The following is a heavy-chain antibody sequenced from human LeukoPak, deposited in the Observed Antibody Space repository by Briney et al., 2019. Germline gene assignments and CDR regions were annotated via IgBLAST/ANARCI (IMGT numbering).Heavy chain of an antibody. D-gene: IGHD5-18*01. V-gene: IGHV4-34*01. CDR1: GGSFSGYH. Sequence: SETLSLTCAVYGGSFSGYHWSWIRQPPGKGLEWIGEINHRGSTNYNPSLKSRVTRSVDTSKNQFSLKLSSVTAADTAVYYCASTSAMVYFDYWGQGTLVTVSS. J-gene: IGHJ4*02. CDR2: INHRGST. CDR3: ASTSAMVYFDY.